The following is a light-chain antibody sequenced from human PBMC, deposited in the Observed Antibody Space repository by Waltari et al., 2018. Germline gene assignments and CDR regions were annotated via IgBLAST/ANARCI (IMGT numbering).Light chain of an antibody. CDR2: DNR. Sequence: SYVLTQAPSVSVAPGQAARITCEGDDIGRKSVHWYQQKPGHAPLLVVYDNRVRPSGIPDRVSGSNSGNTATLTISGVEAGDEADYYCQVRDSSSDYRVFGGGTKLTVL. V-gene: IGLV3-21*02. J-gene: IGLJ3*02. CDR3: QVRDSSSDYRV. CDR1: DIGRKS.